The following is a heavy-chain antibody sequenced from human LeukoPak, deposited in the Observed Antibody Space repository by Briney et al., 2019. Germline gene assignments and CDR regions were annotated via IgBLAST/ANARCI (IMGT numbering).Heavy chain of an antibody. J-gene: IGHJ3*02. V-gene: IGHV3-23*01. Sequence: PGGSLRLSCAASGFTVSSYAMSWVRQAPGKGLEWVSSIFPSGGEIHYADSVRGRFTISRDNAKNSLFLQMNSLRAEDTALYYCARDLYDGGNGAFDIRGPGTMVTVSS. D-gene: IGHD4-23*01. CDR3: ARDLYDGGNGAFDI. CDR2: IFPSGGEI. CDR1: GFTVSSYA.